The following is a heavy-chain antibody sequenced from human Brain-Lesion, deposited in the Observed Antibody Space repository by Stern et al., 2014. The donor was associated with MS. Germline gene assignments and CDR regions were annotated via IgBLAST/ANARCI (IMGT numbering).Heavy chain of an antibody. J-gene: IGHJ4*02. CDR1: GYTLTELS. Sequence: QVQLVESGAEVKKPGASVKVSCKASGYTLTELSMHWVRQAPRKGLEWMGGFDPGDGETIYAQKFQGRVTMTEDTSTDTAYMELSSLRSEDTAVYYCATLSPGAGGNYYRHFDYWGQGTLVTVSS. CDR2: FDPGDGET. V-gene: IGHV1-24*01. D-gene: IGHD1-26*01. CDR3: ATLSPGAGGNYYRHFDY.